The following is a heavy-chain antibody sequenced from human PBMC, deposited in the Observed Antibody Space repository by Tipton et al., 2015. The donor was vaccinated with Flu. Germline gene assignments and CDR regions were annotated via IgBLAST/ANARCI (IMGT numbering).Heavy chain of an antibody. CDR1: GFTFSRYT. CDR2: ISSTSKYI. CDR3: ARLHDSSAWRVIDYHGMDV. Sequence: SLRLSCAASGFTFSRYTMNWVRQAPGKGLEWVSSISSTSKYIYYADSVKGRFTISRDNAKNSLYLQMTSLRAEDTAVYYCARLHDSSAWRVIDYHGMDVWGQGTTVTVSS. V-gene: IGHV3-21*01. D-gene: IGHD3-22*01. J-gene: IGHJ6*02.